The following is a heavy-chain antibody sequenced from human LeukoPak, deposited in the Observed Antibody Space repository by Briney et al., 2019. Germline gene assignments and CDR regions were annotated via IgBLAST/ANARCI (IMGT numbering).Heavy chain of an antibody. J-gene: IGHJ3*02. V-gene: IGHV3-21*01. D-gene: IGHD3-22*01. CDR1: GFTFSSYS. CDR2: ISSSSSYI. Sequence: GGSLRLSCAASGFTFSSYSMNWVRQALGKGLEWVSSISSSSSYIYYADSVKGRFTISRDNAKNSLYLQMNSLRAEDTAVYYCAKATYYYDSSGLGAFDIWGQGTMVTVSS. CDR3: AKATYYYDSSGLGAFDI.